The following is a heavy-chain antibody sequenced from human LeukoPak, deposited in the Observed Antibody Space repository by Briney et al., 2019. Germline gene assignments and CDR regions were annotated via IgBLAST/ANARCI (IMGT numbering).Heavy chain of an antibody. Sequence: PSETLSLTCTVSGGSISSSSYYWGWIRQPPGKGLEWIGSIYYSGSTYYNPSLKSRVTISVDTSKNQFSLKLSSVTAADTAVYYCASSETYYYDSSGYYYFDYWGQGTLVTVSS. CDR3: ASSETYYYDSSGYYYFDY. V-gene: IGHV4-39*01. CDR2: IYYSGST. D-gene: IGHD3-22*01. CDR1: GGSISSSSYY. J-gene: IGHJ4*02.